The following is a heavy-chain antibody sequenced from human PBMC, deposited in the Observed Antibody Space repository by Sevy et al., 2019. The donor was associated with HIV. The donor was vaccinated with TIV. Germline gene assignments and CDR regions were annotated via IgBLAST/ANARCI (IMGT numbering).Heavy chain of an antibody. CDR2: INPDSGGP. CDR1: GYTFTGYY. V-gene: IGHV1-2*02. J-gene: IGHJ4*02. Sequence: ASVKVSCKASGYTFTGYYMHWVRQAPGQGLQWMGWINPDSGGPNYAPKFQGRVTLTREPSISTAYMELSRMKSDETAVYYCVRDDRDGYFEYWGQGTLVTVSS. CDR3: VRDDRDGYFEY.